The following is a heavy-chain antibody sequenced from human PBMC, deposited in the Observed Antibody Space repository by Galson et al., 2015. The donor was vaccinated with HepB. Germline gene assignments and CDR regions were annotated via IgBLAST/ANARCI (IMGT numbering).Heavy chain of an antibody. CDR3: ARGLAHQYDSSGYFL. D-gene: IGHD3-22*01. V-gene: IGHV4-34*01. CDR2: IDHSGTT. Sequence: SEPLSLTCAVHGGSVSGYYWSWIRQSPGKGLEWIGEIDHSGTTNYNPSLRSRVTISIERPKNQLSLKLTSVTAADTALYYCARGLAHQYDSSGYFLWGQGSLVTVSS. CDR1: GGSVSGYY. J-gene: IGHJ4*02.